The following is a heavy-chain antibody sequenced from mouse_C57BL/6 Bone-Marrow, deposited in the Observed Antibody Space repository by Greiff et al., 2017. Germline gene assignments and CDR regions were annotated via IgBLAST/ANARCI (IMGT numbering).Heavy chain of an antibody. J-gene: IGHJ2*01. CDR2: IYIGNGYT. CDR3: ARRVSPTLGYCDY. V-gene: IGHV1-58*01. CDR1: GYTFTSYG. D-gene: IGHD4-1*01. Sequence: VQLQQSGAELVRPGSSVKMSCKTSGYTFTSYGINWVKQRPGQGLEWIGYIYIGNGYTEYNETFKGKATLTSDTSSSTAYMQLSSLTSEDSAIYFGARRVSPTLGYCDYWGQGTTLTVSS.